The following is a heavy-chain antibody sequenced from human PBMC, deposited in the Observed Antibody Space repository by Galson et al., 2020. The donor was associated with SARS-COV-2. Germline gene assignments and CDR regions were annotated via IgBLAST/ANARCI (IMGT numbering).Heavy chain of an antibody. J-gene: IGHJ4*02. Sequence: QLGESLKISCAASGFTFSSYAMHWVRQAPGKGLEWVAVISYDGSNKYYADSVKGRFTISRDNSKNTLYLQMNSLRAEDTAVYYCARETIAAAANYFDYWGQGTLVTVSS. CDR1: GFTFSSYA. D-gene: IGHD6-13*01. CDR3: ARETIAAAANYFDY. CDR2: ISYDGSNK. V-gene: IGHV3-30*04.